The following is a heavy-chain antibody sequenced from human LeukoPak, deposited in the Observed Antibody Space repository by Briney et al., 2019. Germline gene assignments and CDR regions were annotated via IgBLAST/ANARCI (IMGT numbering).Heavy chain of an antibody. CDR1: GGSISTYY. Sequence: SETLSLTCTVSGGSISTYYWSWIRQPPGKGLEWIAYIHYSGSTNYNPSLKSRVTISVDTSKKHLSLKLSSVTAADTAVYYCAKFGGSFASLDYWGQGTLVTVSS. V-gene: IGHV4-59*01. CDR2: IHYSGST. D-gene: IGHD1-26*01. CDR3: AKFGGSFASLDY. J-gene: IGHJ4*02.